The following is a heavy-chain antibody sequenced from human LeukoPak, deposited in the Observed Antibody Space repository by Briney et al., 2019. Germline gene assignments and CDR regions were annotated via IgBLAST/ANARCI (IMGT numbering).Heavy chain of an antibody. CDR1: GYTFTSYG. V-gene: IGHV1-69*13. Sequence: SVKVSCKASGYTFTSYGISWVRQAPGQGLEWMGGIIPIFGTANYAQKFQGRVTITADESTSTACMELSSLRSEDTAVYYCARALGYCSSTSCYRPYYYYMDVWGKGTTVTVSS. CDR3: ARALGYCSSTSCYRPYYYYMDV. J-gene: IGHJ6*03. CDR2: IIPIFGTA. D-gene: IGHD2-2*01.